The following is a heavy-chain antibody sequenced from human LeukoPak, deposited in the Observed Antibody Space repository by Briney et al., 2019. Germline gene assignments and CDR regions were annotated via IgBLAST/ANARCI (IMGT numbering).Heavy chain of an antibody. CDR1: GGSFSGYY. CDR3: ARGTYYYDSSGYLTPYYFDY. Sequence: PSETLSLTCAVYGGSFSGYYWSWIRQPPGKGLEWIGEINHSGSTNYSPSLKSRVTISVDTSKNQFSLKLSSVTAADTAVYYCARGTYYYDSSGYLTPYYFDYWGQGTLVTVSS. CDR2: INHSGST. V-gene: IGHV4-34*01. J-gene: IGHJ4*02. D-gene: IGHD3-22*01.